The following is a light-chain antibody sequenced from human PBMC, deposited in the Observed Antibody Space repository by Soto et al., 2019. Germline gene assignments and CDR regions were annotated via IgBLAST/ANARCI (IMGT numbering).Light chain of an antibody. Sequence: EVVMTQSPATLSVSPVERATLSCRASQSVSSNLAWYQQKHGQAPRLLIYGVSSRASGIPDRFFGSGSGTDFTLTINRLEPEDFAVYYCQQYANSPITFGQGTRLEI. CDR3: QQYANSPIT. J-gene: IGKJ5*01. CDR1: QSVSSN. V-gene: IGKV3-20*01. CDR2: GVS.